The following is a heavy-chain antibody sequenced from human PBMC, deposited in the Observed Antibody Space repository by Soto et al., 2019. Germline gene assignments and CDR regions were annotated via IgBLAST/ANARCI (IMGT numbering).Heavy chain of an antibody. V-gene: IGHV3-30*18. J-gene: IGHJ5*02. CDR3: EKDHWFDP. Sequence: QVQLVESGGGVVQPGRSLRLSCAASGFTFSSYGMHWVRQAPGKGLEWVAVISYDGSNKYYADSVKGRFTISRDNSKNTLYLQMNSLRAEDTAVYYCEKDHWFDPWGQGTLVTVSS. CDR2: ISYDGSNK. CDR1: GFTFSSYG.